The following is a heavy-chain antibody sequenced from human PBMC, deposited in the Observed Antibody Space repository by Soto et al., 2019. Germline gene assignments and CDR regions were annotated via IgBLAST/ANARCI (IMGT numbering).Heavy chain of an antibody. CDR2: ISGSVGST. Sequence: GGSLRLSCAASGFTFSSYAMSWVRQAPGKGLEWVSAISGSVGSTYYADSVKGRFTISRDNSKNTLYLQMNSLRAEDTAVYYCAKDFIAAAGTIPQDYGMDVWGQGTTVTVSS. CDR1: GFTFSSYA. CDR3: AKDFIAAAGTIPQDYGMDV. D-gene: IGHD6-13*01. V-gene: IGHV3-23*01. J-gene: IGHJ6*02.